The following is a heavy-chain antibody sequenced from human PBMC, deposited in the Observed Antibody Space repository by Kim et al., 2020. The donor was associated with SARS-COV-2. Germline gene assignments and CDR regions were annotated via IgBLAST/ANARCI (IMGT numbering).Heavy chain of an antibody. D-gene: IGHD3-9*01. Sequence: ASVKVSCKASGYTFTNYGISWVRQAPGQGLEWMGWISPYNGNTNYAQNFQGRVTMTTDTSTSIAYMELRSLRSDDTAVCYCARDHRDDILTGSYSSAEGWFHPWGQGTLVTVSS. CDR1: GYTFTNYG. CDR3: ARDHRDDILTGSYSSAEGWFHP. J-gene: IGHJ5*02. V-gene: IGHV1-18*04. CDR2: ISPYNGNT.